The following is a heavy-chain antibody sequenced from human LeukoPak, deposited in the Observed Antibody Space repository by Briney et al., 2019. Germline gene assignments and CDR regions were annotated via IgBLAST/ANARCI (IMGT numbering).Heavy chain of an antibody. V-gene: IGHV3-21*01. CDR1: GFTFISYS. CDR3: ARALHDSSGYYFDY. J-gene: IGHJ4*02. CDR2: ISNSSPNI. Sequence: GGSLTLSCAASGFTFISYSMNWVRQAPAKGLEWVSSISNSSPNIYYADSVKGRFTISRDSAKDSLFLQMNSLTAEDTAVYYCARALHDSSGYYFDYWGQGTLVTVSS. D-gene: IGHD3-22*01.